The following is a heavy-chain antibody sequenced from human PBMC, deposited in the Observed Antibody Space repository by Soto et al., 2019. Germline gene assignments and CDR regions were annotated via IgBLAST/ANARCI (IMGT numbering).Heavy chain of an antibody. Sequence: EVQLVESEGGLVKPGGSLRLSCAASGFTFSNVRMSWVRQAPGKGLEWVGRIRSKTDGGTTDYAAPVKGRFTISRDDSKNTLYLQMNSLKTEDTAVYYCTTATVGATTQGYWGQGTLVTVSS. V-gene: IGHV3-15*01. CDR2: IRSKTDGGTT. J-gene: IGHJ4*02. CDR1: GFTFSNVR. CDR3: TTATVGATTQGY. D-gene: IGHD1-26*01.